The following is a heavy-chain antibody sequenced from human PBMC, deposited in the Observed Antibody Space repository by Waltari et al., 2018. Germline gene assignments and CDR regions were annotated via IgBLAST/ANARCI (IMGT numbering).Heavy chain of an antibody. Sequence: QVQLVQSGSELREPGASVKISCQASGYSFSDYPMNWVRQAPGQGLEWMGLINTDTGNPTYAQGFTGRFVFSLDTSVSTAYLQISSLEAEDTAVYYCARKIGATSSAWYFDLWGRGSLVTVSS. CDR3: ARKIGATSSAWYFDL. D-gene: IGHD6-6*01. CDR1: GYSFSDYP. V-gene: IGHV7-4-1*02. J-gene: IGHJ2*01. CDR2: INTDTGNP.